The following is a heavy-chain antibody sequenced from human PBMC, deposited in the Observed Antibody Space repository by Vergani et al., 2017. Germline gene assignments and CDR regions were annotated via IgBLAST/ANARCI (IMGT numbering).Heavy chain of an antibody. CDR2: IYTSGST. J-gene: IGHJ4*02. D-gene: IGHD3-22*01. CDR1: GGSISSYY. Sequence: QVQLQESGPGLVKPSQTLSLTCTVSGGSISSYYWSWIRQPAGKGLEWIGRIYTSGSTNYNPSLKSRVTMSVDTSKNQFSLKLSSVTAADTAVYYCARGGWGDYYDSSGYLYFDYWGQGTLVTVSS. V-gene: IGHV4-4*07. CDR3: ARGGWGDYYDSSGYLYFDY.